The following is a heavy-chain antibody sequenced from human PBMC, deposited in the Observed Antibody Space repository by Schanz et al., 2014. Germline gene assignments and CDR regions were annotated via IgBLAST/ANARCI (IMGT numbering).Heavy chain of an antibody. CDR1: GYTFTGYS. CDR3: ASALTTWGGMDV. J-gene: IGHJ6*02. V-gene: IGHV1-46*01. Sequence: QVQLVQSGADVKKPGASVKVSCKASGYTFTGYSMHWVRQAPGQGLEWMGIIHSTGGTTSHAQKFQGRVTMTRDTSTSTVYMELSSLRSEDTAVYYCASALTTWGGMDVWGQGTTVTVSS. CDR2: IHSTGGTT. D-gene: IGHD4-4*01.